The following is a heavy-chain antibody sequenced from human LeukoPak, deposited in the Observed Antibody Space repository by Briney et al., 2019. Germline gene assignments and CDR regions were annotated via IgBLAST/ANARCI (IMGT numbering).Heavy chain of an antibody. Sequence: GGYLRLSCAVSGFSVSGYWMTWVRQAPGKGLEWVANIKQDGSEKNYVDSVKGRFTISRDNAENSLFLQMNSLRVEDTAVYYCAREWQGGIAAAGTRIEGDYWGQGTLVAVSS. CDR3: AREWQGGIAAAGTRIEGDY. CDR1: GFSVSGYW. J-gene: IGHJ4*02. D-gene: IGHD6-13*01. CDR2: IKQDGSEK. V-gene: IGHV3-7*01.